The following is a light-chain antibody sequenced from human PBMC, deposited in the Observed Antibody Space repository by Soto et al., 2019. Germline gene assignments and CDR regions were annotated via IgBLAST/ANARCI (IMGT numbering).Light chain of an antibody. CDR3: QQYNTWPPIT. Sequence: EIVLTQSPATLSLSPGERATLSCRASQSISIYLAWYQQKPGQAPRLLIYDVFNRATGIPARFSGSGSGTDFTLTISSLEPEDFAVYYCQQYNTWPPITFGQGTRLEIK. CDR1: QSISIY. CDR2: DVF. J-gene: IGKJ5*01. V-gene: IGKV3-11*01.